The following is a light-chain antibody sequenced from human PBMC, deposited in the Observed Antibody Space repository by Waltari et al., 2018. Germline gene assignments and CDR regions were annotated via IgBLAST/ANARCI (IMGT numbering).Light chain of an antibody. Sequence: QSALTQPASVSGSPGQSITFSCTGDSSDTGISNYVSWYQQHPGKAPKLIIYEVTNRPSGVSNRFSGSKSGNTASLTISGLQAEDEADYFCSSSTGGATYVFGTGTAVTVL. V-gene: IGLV2-14*01. CDR2: EVT. CDR1: SSDTGISNY. J-gene: IGLJ1*01. CDR3: SSSTGGATYV.